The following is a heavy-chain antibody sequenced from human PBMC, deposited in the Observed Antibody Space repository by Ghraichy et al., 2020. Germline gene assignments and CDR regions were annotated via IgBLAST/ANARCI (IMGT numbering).Heavy chain of an antibody. J-gene: IGHJ4*02. D-gene: IGHD2-21*02. Sequence: SQTLSLTCAISGGSVSSIYFAWNRHSPWQSLGLEWLGKTYCRSNWYSDHAIFVKSRITIRPDTSTNQFTLQLNSVTPEDTTVYYCGRDHYYSLAYWAQGTRAT. CDR1: GGSVSSIYFA. CDR3: GRDHYYSLAY. V-gene: IGHV6-1*01. CDR2: TYCRSNWYS.